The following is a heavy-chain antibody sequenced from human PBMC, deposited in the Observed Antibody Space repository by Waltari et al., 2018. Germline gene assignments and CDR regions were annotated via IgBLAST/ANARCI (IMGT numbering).Heavy chain of an antibody. CDR3: ARGSGGDWEWFDP. CDR2: FYYTGST. CDR1: GGSISGFY. D-gene: IGHD2-21*02. V-gene: IGHV4-59*01. Sequence: QVQLQESGPSLLKPSETLSLICTVSGGSISGFYWSWVRQPPGKGLDWIGYFYYTGSTNFNPPLKGRVTMSVDTSKNQFSLKLSSVTAADTAFYYCARGSGGDWEWFDPWGQGTLVTVSS. J-gene: IGHJ5*02.